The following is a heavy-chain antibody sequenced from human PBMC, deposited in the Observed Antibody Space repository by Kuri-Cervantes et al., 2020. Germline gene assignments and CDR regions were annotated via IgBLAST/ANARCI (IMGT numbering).Heavy chain of an antibody. CDR2: IYYSGST. J-gene: IGHJ4*02. CDR1: GGSIINYY. CDR3: AREWYDYDSSGAPIKY. D-gene: IGHD3-22*01. V-gene: IGHV4-59*01. Sequence: SETLSLTCTVSGGSIINYYWSWIRQPPGKGLEWIGYIYYSGSTNYNPSLKSRVTISVDTSKNQFSLKLSSVTAADTAVYYCAREWYDYDSSGAPIKYWGQGTLVTVSS.